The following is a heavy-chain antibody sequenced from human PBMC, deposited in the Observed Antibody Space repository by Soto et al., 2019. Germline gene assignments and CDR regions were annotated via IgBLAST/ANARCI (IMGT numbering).Heavy chain of an antibody. D-gene: IGHD6-6*01. V-gene: IGHV3-30-3*01. J-gene: IGHJ5*02. CDR1: GFTFSSYA. CDR3: ARDRGSSSSTAWFDP. CDR2: ISYDGSNK. Sequence: QVQLVESGGGVVQPGRSLRLSCAASGFTFSSYAMHLVRQAPGKGLELVAVISYDGSNKYYADSVKGRFTISRDNSKNTLYLQMNSLRAADTAVYYCARDRGSSSSTAWFDPWGKGTLVTVSS.